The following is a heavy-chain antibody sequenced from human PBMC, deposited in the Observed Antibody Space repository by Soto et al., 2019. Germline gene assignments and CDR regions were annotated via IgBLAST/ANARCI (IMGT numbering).Heavy chain of an antibody. V-gene: IGHV1-18*01. Sequence: QGQLVQSGTEVKKSGASVKVSCKASGYTFSRYGISWVRQAPRQGLEWMGWISGYNGDTKYAQKVQGRVTMTIDTATYTAYMELRSLTSDDTAIYYCAKNGQPPYFYFGMDVWGQGTTVTVSS. CDR2: ISGYNGDT. J-gene: IGHJ6*02. D-gene: IGHD2-8*01. CDR1: GYTFSRYG. CDR3: AKNGQPPYFYFGMDV.